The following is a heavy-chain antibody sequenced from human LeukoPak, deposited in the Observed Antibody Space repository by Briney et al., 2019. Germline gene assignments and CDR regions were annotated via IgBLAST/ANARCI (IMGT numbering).Heavy chain of an antibody. J-gene: IGHJ4*02. D-gene: IGHD3-22*01. CDR3: AREGHYYDSSGYFDY. Sequence: SCKVSVYSLTSYGISWGPQAPRQGLEWMRGISPIFGTANYAQKFQGRVTITADESTSTAYMELSSLRSEDTAVYYCAREGHYYDSSGYFDYWGQGTLVTVSS. V-gene: IGHV1-69*01. CDR1: VYSLTSYG. CDR2: ISPIFGTA.